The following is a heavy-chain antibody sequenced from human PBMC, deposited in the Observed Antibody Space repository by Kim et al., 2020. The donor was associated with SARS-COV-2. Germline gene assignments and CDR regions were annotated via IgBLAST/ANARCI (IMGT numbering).Heavy chain of an antibody. V-gene: IGHV4-39*07. Sequence: SETLSLTCTVSGGSISSSSYYWGWIRQPPGKGLEWIGSIYYSGSTYYNPSLKSRVTISVDTSKNQFSLKLSSVTAADTAVYYCARDAQNFDGAFDIWGQGTMVTVSS. CDR3: ARDAQNFDGAFDI. CDR2: IYYSGST. CDR1: GGSISSSSYY. J-gene: IGHJ3*02.